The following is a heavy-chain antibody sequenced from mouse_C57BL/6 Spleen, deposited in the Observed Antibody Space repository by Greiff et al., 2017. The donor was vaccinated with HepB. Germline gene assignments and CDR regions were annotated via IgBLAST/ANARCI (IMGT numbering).Heavy chain of an antibody. CDR2: ISDGGSYT. CDR3: ARDQWVVATNYAMDY. D-gene: IGHD1-1*01. V-gene: IGHV5-4*01. CDR1: GFTFSSYA. Sequence: EVKLMESGGGLVKPGGSLKLSCAASGFTFSSYAMSWVRQTPEKRLEWVATISDGGSYTYYPDNVKGRFTISRDNAKNNLYLQMSHLKSEDTAMYYCARDQWVVATNYAMDYWGQGTSVTVSS. J-gene: IGHJ4*01.